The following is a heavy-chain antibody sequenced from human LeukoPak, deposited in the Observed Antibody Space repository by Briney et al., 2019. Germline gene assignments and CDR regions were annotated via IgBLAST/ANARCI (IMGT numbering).Heavy chain of an antibody. CDR1: GYTFTGYY. D-gene: IGHD5-18*01. V-gene: IGHV1-2*06. Sequence: ASVKVSCKASGYTFTGYYMHWLRQAPGQGLEWMGRINPNSGGTNYAQKFQGRVTMTRDTSISTAYMELSRLRSDDTAVYYCARGPRGYSYGPTLDYWGQGTLVTVSS. J-gene: IGHJ4*02. CDR3: ARGPRGYSYGPTLDY. CDR2: INPNSGGT.